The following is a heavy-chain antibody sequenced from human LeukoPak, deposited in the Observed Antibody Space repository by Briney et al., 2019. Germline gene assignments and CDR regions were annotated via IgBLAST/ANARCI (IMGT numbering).Heavy chain of an antibody. V-gene: IGHV3-23*01. CDR3: AKDFGPYYYDSSGYPN. CDR2: ISGSGGST. J-gene: IGHJ4*02. CDR1: GFTFSSYA. D-gene: IGHD3-22*01. Sequence: GGSLRLSCAASGFTFSSYAMSWVRQAPGKGLEWVSAISGSGGSTYYADSVKGRFTISRDNSKNALYLQMNSLRAEDTAVYYCAKDFGPYYYDSSGYPNWGQGTLVTVSS.